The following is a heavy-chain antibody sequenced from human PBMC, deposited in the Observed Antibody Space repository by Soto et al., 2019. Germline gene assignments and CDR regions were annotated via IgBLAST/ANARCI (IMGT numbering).Heavy chain of an antibody. V-gene: IGHV3-30-3*01. D-gene: IGHD3-9*01. CDR1: GFTFSSYA. Sequence: GGSLRLSCAASGFTFSSYAMHWVRQAPGKGLEWVAVISYDGSNKYYADSVKGRFTISRDNSKNTLYLQMNSLRAEDTAVYYCARDGHVLRYFDWLSPGGDYYYGMDVWGQGTTVTVSS. CDR2: ISYDGSNK. CDR3: ARDGHVLRYFDWLSPGGDYYYGMDV. J-gene: IGHJ6*02.